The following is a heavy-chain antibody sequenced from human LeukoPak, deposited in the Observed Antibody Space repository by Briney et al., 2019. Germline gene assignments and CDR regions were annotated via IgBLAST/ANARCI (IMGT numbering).Heavy chain of an antibody. CDR1: GYTFTGYY. V-gene: IGHV1-2*02. CDR3: ARDSARYCSGGSCYQPY. CDR2: INPNSGGT. J-gene: IGHJ4*02. Sequence: ASVKVSCKASGYTFTGYYMHWVRQAPGQGLEWMGWINPNSGGTNYAQKFQGRVTMTRDTSISTAYMELSRLRSDDTAVYYCARDSARYCSGGSCYQPYWGQGTLVTVSS. D-gene: IGHD2-15*01.